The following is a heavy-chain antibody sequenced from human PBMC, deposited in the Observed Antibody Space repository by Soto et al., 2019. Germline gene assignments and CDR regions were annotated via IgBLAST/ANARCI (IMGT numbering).Heavy chain of an antibody. CDR3: AKDGCSVPTSCYFLSGFVAEAVTWFDP. J-gene: IGHJ5*02. CDR1: GFTFSSYA. V-gene: IGHV3-23*01. D-gene: IGHD2-2*01. CDR2: ISGSGGST. Sequence: GGSLRLSCAASGFTFSSYAMSWVRQAPGKGLEWVSAISGSGGSTYYADTVKGRFTISRDNSKNTLYLQMNSLRAEDTAVYYCAKDGCSVPTSCYFLSGFVAEAVTWFDPWGQGTLVTVSS.